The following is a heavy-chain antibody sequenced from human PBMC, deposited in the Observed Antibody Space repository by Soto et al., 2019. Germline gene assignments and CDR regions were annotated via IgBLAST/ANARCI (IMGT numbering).Heavy chain of an antibody. D-gene: IGHD3-10*01. CDR2: INTKFGDT. CDR3: PRNMDYYYGPGSGNGHGF. J-gene: IGHJ6*02. CDR1: GYTFTAYY. V-gene: IGHV1-2*02. Sequence: QVQLVQSGAEVKEPGDSVRVSCEASGYTFTAYYIHWVRQAPGQGLEWMGWINTKFGDTTYAQDLQGRVPMTRDMSISTVYMELSRMTSRYTAIYYCPRNMDYYYGPGSGNGHGFWFQGTTVTVFS.